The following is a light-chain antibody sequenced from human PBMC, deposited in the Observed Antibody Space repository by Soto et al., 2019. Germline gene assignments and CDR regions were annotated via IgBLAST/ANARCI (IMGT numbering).Light chain of an antibody. J-gene: IGLJ2*01. CDR2: EVT. Sequence: QSALTQPASVSGSPGQSITISCTGTSSDVGSYTLVSWYQQHPGKAPKLMIYEVTRPPSGVSNRVSGSKSGNTASLTISGLQAEDEADYYCCSYAGSFTVVFGGGTKLTVL. V-gene: IGLV2-23*02. CDR1: SSDVGSYTL. CDR3: CSYAGSFTVV.